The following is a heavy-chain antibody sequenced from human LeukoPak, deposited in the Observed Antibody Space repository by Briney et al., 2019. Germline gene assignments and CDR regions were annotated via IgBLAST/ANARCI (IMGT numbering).Heavy chain of an antibody. Sequence: PSETLSLTCTVSGGSISSYYWSWIRQPPGKGLEWIGYIYYSGSTNYNPSLKSRVTISVDTSKNQFSLKLSSVTAADTAVYYCARAGSYYYGSGGLAAFDIWGQGTMVTVSS. CDR1: GGSISSYY. J-gene: IGHJ3*02. CDR3: ARAGSYYYGSGGLAAFDI. CDR2: IYYSGST. D-gene: IGHD3-10*01. V-gene: IGHV4-59*01.